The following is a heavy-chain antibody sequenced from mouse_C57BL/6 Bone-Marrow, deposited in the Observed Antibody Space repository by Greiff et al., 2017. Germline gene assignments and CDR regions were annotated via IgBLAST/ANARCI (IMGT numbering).Heavy chain of an antibody. CDR2: IHPNSGST. CDR3: AREGTTAHYYAMDY. D-gene: IGHD1-2*01. Sequence: QVQLQQPGAELVKPGASVKLSCKASGYTFTSYWMHWVKQRPGQGLEWIGMIHPNSGSTNYNEKFKSKATLTVDKSSRTAYMQLSSLTSEDSAVYYCAREGTTAHYYAMDYWGQGTSVTVSS. J-gene: IGHJ4*01. V-gene: IGHV1-64*01. CDR1: GYTFTSYW.